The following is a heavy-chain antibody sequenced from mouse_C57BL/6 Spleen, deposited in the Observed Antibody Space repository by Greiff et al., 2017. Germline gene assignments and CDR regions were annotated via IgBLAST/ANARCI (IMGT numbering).Heavy chain of an antibody. CDR3: ARDGITTVVDSYYFDY. D-gene: IGHD1-1*01. Sequence: QVQLKQSGAELARPGASVKLSCKASGYTFTSYGISWVKQRTGQGLEWIGEIYPRSGNNYYNEKFKGKATLTADKSSSTAYMELRSLTSEDSAVYFCARDGITTVVDSYYFDYWGQGTTLTVSS. CDR2: IYPRSGNN. J-gene: IGHJ2*01. V-gene: IGHV1-81*01. CDR1: GYTFTSYG.